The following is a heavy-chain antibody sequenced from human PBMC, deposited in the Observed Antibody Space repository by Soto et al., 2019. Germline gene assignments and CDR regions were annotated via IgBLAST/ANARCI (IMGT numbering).Heavy chain of an antibody. Sequence: EVQLVQSGGGLVQPGESLQLSCAASGLSFSDSPIHWVRQASGKGLEWVGRIRSKDYNYATEYAASVKGRFAASRDDSKSTAYLQMNSLKIEDTAVYYCIRGGVRTWRLDPWGQGTLVTVSS. CDR2: IRSKDYNYAT. CDR3: IRGGVRTWRLDP. CDR1: GLSFSDSP. V-gene: IGHV3-73*01. J-gene: IGHJ5*02. D-gene: IGHD3-10*01.